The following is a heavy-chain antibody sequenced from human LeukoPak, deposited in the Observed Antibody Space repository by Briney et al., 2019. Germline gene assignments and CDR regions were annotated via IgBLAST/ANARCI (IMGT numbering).Heavy chain of an antibody. J-gene: IGHJ4*02. CDR2: IRYDGSNK. Sequence: GGSLRLSCAASGFTVSSNYMSWVRQAPGKGLEWVAFIRYDGSNKNYADSVKGRFTISRDNSKNTLYLQMNSLRAGDTAVYYCAKPHFDDWGQGTLVTVSS. CDR3: AKPHFDD. V-gene: IGHV3-30*02. CDR1: GFTVSSNY.